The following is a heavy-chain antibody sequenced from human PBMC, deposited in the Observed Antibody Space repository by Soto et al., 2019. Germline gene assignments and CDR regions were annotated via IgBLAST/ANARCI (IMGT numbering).Heavy chain of an antibody. V-gene: IGHV4-59*08. Sequence: QVQLQESGPGLVKPSETLSLTCTVSGGANSSYYWSWIRQPPGQGLEWIGYIYYSGSTTYNPSLKSRVTISVDTSKDQFSLKLSSVTAAATAVYYCARGSTGYSSSWYRYWGKGTLVTVSS. CDR1: GGANSSYY. CDR2: IYYSGST. CDR3: ARGSTGYSSSWYRY. J-gene: IGHJ4*02. D-gene: IGHD6-13*01.